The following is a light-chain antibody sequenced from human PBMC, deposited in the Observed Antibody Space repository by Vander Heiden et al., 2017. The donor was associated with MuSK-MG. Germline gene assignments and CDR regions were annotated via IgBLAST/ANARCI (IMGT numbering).Light chain of an antibody. Sequence: QSALTQPASVSGSPGQSITISCTGTSSDVGNYNLVSWYQQHPGQALLLCNYDVSKRTAGASNRFSGSKSGNTASLTISGLQAEDDSYYYCYSYSANTWVFGGGTKLTVL. CDR1: SSDVGNYNL. J-gene: IGLJ3*02. CDR3: YSYSANTWV. V-gene: IGLV2-23*02. CDR2: DVS.